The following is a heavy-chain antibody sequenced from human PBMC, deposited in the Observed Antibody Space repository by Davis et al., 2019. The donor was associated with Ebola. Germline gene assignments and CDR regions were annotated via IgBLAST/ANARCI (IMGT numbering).Heavy chain of an antibody. CDR1: GFTFSSYS. Sequence: GESLKISCAASGFTFSSYSMNWVRQAPGKGLEWVSYISSSSSTIYYADSVKGRFTISRDNAKNSLYLQMNSLRDEDTAVYYCARDNGFWSGYDAFDIWGQGTMVTVSS. CDR2: ISSSSSTI. V-gene: IGHV3-48*02. CDR3: ARDNGFWSGYDAFDI. D-gene: IGHD3-3*01. J-gene: IGHJ3*02.